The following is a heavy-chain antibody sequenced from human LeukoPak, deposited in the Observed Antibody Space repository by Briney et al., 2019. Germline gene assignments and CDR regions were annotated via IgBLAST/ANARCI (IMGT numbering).Heavy chain of an antibody. CDR1: GYTFTSYD. V-gene: IGHV1-8*01. CDR3: ARRGDDSWFDP. D-gene: IGHD4-11*01. CDR2: INPNSGNT. Sequence: VKVSCKASGYTFTSYDIYWVRQATGQGLEWMGWINPNSGNTGYAQKFQGRVTMTRNTSISTAYMELSSLRSEDTAVYYCARRGDDSWFDPWGQGTLVTVSS. J-gene: IGHJ5*02.